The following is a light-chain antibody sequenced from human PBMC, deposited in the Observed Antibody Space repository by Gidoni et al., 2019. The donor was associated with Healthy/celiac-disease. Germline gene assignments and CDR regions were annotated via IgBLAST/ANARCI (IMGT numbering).Light chain of an antibody. Sequence: SYGLTQPPSVAVSPGQTASITRSGDKLGDKYACWYQQKPGQSPVLVIYQDSKRPSGIPERFSGSNSGNTATLTISGTQAMDEADYYCQAWDSSTSVVFGGGTKLTVL. CDR3: QAWDSSTSVV. V-gene: IGLV3-1*01. J-gene: IGLJ2*01. CDR2: QDS. CDR1: KLGDKY.